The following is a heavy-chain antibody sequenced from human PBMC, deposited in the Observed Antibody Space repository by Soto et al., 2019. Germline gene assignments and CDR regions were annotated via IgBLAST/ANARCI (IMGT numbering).Heavy chain of an antibody. V-gene: IGHV4-39*01. CDR3: ARHRVPYSSNWSFDS. Sequence: QLQLQESGLGLVKSSETLSLTCTVSGGSISGSGYYWGWIRQPPGKGLEWIGSIYYSGSTFNNPSLKSRVTMSVDTPQNQFSLVLSSATAADTAVYYCARHRVPYSSNWSFDSWGQGTLVTVSS. CDR1: GGSISGSGYY. D-gene: IGHD6-13*01. CDR2: IYYSGST. J-gene: IGHJ4*02.